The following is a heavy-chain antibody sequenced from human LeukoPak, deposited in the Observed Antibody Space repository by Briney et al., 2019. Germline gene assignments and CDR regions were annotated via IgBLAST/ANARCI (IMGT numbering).Heavy chain of an antibody. J-gene: IGHJ4*02. CDR1: GFTFSSYW. Sequence: GGSLRLSCAASGFTFSSYWMYWVRQAPGQGLEYVSSVSSSGDRTHYASSVKGRFTISRDNSKNTLYLQMGSLRAEDMALYYCARDRLGSGWSFDYWGQGTLVTVSS. V-gene: IGHV3-64*01. CDR3: ARDRLGSGWSFDY. D-gene: IGHD6-19*01. CDR2: VSSSGDRT.